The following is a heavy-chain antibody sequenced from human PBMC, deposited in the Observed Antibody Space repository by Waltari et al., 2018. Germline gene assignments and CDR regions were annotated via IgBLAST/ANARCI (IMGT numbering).Heavy chain of an antibody. CDR2: ISSSSSYI. CDR3: ARDLDRIDY. J-gene: IGHJ4*02. Sequence: EVQLVESGGGLVKPGGSLRLSCAASGFTFSSYSISWGRQAPGKGLEWVSSISSSSSYIYYADSVKGRFTISRDNAKNSLYLQMNSLRAEDTAVYYCARDLDRIDYWGQGTLVTVSS. CDR1: GFTFSSYS. V-gene: IGHV3-21*01. D-gene: IGHD1-1*01.